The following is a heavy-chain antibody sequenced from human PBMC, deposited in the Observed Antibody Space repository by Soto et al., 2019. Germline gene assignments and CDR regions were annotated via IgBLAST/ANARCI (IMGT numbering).Heavy chain of an antibody. CDR3: ARGVSSGYYRFDP. V-gene: IGHV1-69*13. Sequence: SVKVSCKASGGTFSSYAISWVRQAPGQGLEWMGGIIPIFGTANYAQKFQGRVTITADESTNTAYMELSSLRSEDTAVYYCARGVSSGYYRFDPWGQGTLVTVSS. D-gene: IGHD3-22*01. CDR2: IIPIFGTA. J-gene: IGHJ5*02. CDR1: GGTFSSYA.